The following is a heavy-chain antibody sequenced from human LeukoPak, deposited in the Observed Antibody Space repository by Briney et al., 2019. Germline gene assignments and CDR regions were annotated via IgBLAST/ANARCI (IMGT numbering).Heavy chain of an antibody. V-gene: IGHV3-30*18. CDR1: GFTFSSYA. Sequence: GGSLRLSCAASGFTFSSYAMHWVRQAPGKGLEWVALISYDGSSKYYSDSVKGRVTISRDNSKNTLFLQMNSLRAEDTAVYYCAKSGTRAIYYYYYYMDVWGKGTTVTVSS. J-gene: IGHJ6*03. D-gene: IGHD1-1*01. CDR2: ISYDGSSK. CDR3: AKSGTRAIYYYYYYMDV.